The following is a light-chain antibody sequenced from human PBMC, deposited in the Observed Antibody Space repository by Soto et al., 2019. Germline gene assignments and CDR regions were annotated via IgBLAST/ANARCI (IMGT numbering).Light chain of an antibody. CDR3: PQYNSYPPS. V-gene: IGKV1-5*03. CDR1: QSMTSR. J-gene: IGKJ3*01. Sequence: DVPMTQSARTLSASVGDRVTITCGASQSMTSRFAWHQQKPGKDSKLLIYKASKVESRVPARFSGSGSGTKCTFTIRSPQPDDCATYNAPQYNSYPPSFGPGTKVDI. CDR2: KAS.